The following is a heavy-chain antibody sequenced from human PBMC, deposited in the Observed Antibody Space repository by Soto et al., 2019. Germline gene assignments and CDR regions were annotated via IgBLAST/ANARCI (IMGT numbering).Heavy chain of an antibody. V-gene: IGHV5-10-1*01. Sequence: PGESLKISCKGSGYRFTSFWLNWVRQIPGKGLEWMGRIDPSDSFINYSPPFEGHVTISADKSISTAYLQWSSLQASDTAIYYCARPASGGSRDAFDIWGQGTMVPVSS. D-gene: IGHD2-15*01. CDR2: IDPSDSFI. CDR3: ARPASGGSRDAFDI. J-gene: IGHJ3*02. CDR1: GYRFTSFW.